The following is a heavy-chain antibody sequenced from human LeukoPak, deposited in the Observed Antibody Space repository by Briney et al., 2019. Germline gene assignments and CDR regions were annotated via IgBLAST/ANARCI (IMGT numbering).Heavy chain of an antibody. V-gene: IGHV4-34*01. J-gene: IGHJ4*02. CDR1: GGSFSGYY. CDR2: INHSGST. CDR3: ARGGYCSGGSCYSSDY. D-gene: IGHD2-15*01. Sequence: SETLSLTCAVYGGSFSGYYWSWIRQPPGKGLEWIGEINHSGSTNYNPSLKSRVTISVDTSKNQFSLKLSSVTAADTAVYYCARGGYCSGGSCYSSDYWDQGTLVTVSS.